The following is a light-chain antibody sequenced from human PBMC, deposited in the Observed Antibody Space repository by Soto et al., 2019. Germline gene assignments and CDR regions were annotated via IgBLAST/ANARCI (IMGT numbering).Light chain of an antibody. CDR3: QQFGSSPGFT. CDR2: AAS. V-gene: IGKV3-20*01. Sequence: ESVLTQSPGTLSLSPGERATLSCRASQSINNRYLAWYQQKPGQAPRLRIYAASSRATGIPDRFSGSGSGTDFTLTISRLEPEDFAVYYCQQFGSSPGFTFGPGTKVDIK. CDR1: QSINNRY. J-gene: IGKJ3*01.